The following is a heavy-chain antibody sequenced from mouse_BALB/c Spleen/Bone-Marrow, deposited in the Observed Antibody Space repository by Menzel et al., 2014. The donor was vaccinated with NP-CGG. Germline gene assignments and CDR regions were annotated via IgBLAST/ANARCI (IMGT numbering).Heavy chain of an antibody. CDR1: GYTFTSXW. D-gene: IGHD2-4*01. Sequence: QVHVKQSGAELVKPGASVRLSCKASGYTFTSXWXHWVXQRPXXGLEWIGEINXXXGRTNNNEKFKTKATLTVDKSSSTAYMQLSSLTSEDSAVYYCARGDYDEENYAMDYWGQGTSVTVSS. V-gene: IGHV1S81*02. CDR3: ARGDYDEENYAMDY. CDR2: INXXXGRT. J-gene: IGHJ4*01.